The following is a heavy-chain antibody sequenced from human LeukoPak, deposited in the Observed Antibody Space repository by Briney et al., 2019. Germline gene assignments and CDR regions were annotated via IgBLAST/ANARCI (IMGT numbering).Heavy chain of an antibody. CDR2: IYYSGST. Sequence: SETLSLTCTVSGGSISSYYWSWIRQPPGKGLEWIGYIYYSGSTNNNSSLKSRVTISVDTSKNQFSLKLSSVTAADTAVYYCARDEGQNWFDPWGQGTLVTASS. J-gene: IGHJ5*02. CDR1: GGSISSYY. CDR3: ARDEGQNWFDP. V-gene: IGHV4-59*01.